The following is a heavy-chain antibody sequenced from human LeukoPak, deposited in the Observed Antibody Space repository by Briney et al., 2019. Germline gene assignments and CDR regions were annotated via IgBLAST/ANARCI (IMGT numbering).Heavy chain of an antibody. V-gene: IGHV4-4*07. Sequence: SETLSLTCTVSGGSIRSYYWSWLRQPAGKGLEWIGRIYTSGSTNYNPSLKSRVTMSVDTSKSQFSLKLSSVTAADTAVYYCAREPTDGPGEDDAFDIWGQGTMVTVSS. D-gene: IGHD1-26*01. CDR2: IYTSGST. CDR1: GGSIRSYY. CDR3: AREPTDGPGEDDAFDI. J-gene: IGHJ3*02.